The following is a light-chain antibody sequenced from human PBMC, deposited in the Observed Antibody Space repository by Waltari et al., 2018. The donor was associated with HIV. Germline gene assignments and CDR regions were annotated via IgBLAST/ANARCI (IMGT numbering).Light chain of an antibody. Sequence: QAGLTQPPSVSKGLRQTATLTCTGNSNNVGHQGAAWLQQRQGHPPKLLSDRNNNRPSGISERFSASRSGDAASLTITGLQPEDEADHYCLAWDYSLSVYVFGSGTRVAVL. J-gene: IGLJ1*01. CDR1: SNNVGHQG. V-gene: IGLV10-54*01. CDR2: RNN. CDR3: LAWDYSLSVYV.